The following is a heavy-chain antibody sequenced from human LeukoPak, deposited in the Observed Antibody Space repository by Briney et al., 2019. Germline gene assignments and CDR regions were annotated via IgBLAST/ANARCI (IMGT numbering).Heavy chain of an antibody. CDR3: AKGLFDAFDI. J-gene: IGHJ3*02. CDR2: ISWNSGSI. V-gene: IGHV3-9*01. CDR1: GFTFHDYA. Sequence: GGSLRLSCAASGFTFHDYAMHWVRHAPGKGLEWVSGISWNSGSIGYADSVKGRFTISRDNAKNSLYLQMNSLRAEDTALYYCAKGLFDAFDIWGQGTMVTVSS.